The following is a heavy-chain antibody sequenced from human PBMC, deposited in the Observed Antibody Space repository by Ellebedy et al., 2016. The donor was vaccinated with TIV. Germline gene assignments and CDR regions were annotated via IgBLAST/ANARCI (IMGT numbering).Heavy chain of an antibody. J-gene: IGHJ2*01. V-gene: IGHV1-69*13. CDR3: ARAGVVEMATIWYFDL. D-gene: IGHD5-24*01. CDR1: GGTFSSYA. Sequence: AASVKVSCKASGGTFSSYAITWVRQAPGQGLEWMGGIIPIFGTVNYAQKFQGRITITADESTSTAYMGLSSLRSEDTAVYYCARAGVVEMATIWYFDLWGRGTLLTVSS. CDR2: IIPIFGTV.